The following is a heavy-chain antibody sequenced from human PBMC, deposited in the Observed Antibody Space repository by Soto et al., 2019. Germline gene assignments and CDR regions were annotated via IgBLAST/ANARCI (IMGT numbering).Heavy chain of an antibody. CDR1: GFTFSSYA. Sequence: QVQLVESGGGVVQPGRSLRLSCAASGFTFSSYAMHWVRQAPGKGLEWVAVISYDGSNKYYADSVKGRFTISRDNFKNTLYLQMNSLRAEDTAVYYCARGIVGATDLPFDYWGQGTLVTVSS. CDR2: ISYDGSNK. V-gene: IGHV3-30-3*01. D-gene: IGHD1-26*01. CDR3: ARGIVGATDLPFDY. J-gene: IGHJ4*02.